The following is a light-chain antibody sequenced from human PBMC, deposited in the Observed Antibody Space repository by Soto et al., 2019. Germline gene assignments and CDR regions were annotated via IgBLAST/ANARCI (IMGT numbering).Light chain of an antibody. Sequence: DIQMTQSPSTLSASVGDRVTITCRASQSISSYLAWYQQKPGKAPKLLIYKASSLESGVPSRFSGSGSGTEFTLTIKSLQPDDFATYYCQQYNSYSPWTFGQGNKGAIK. CDR1: QSISSY. J-gene: IGKJ1*01. V-gene: IGKV1-5*03. CDR2: KAS. CDR3: QQYNSYSPWT.